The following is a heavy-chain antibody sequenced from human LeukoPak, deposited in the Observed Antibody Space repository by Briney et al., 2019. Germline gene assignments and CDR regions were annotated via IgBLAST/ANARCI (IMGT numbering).Heavy chain of an antibody. Sequence: GGSLRLSCAASGFTFSSYTMNWVRQPPGKGLEWVSNVGTSSTTIYYADSVKGRFTISRDNAKNSLYLQMNSLRADDTAVYYCARFAAGGSYYYYMDVWGKGTTVTVSS. CDR2: VGTSSTTI. J-gene: IGHJ6*03. V-gene: IGHV3-48*01. CDR3: ARFAAGGSYYYYMDV. D-gene: IGHD6-25*01. CDR1: GFTFSSYT.